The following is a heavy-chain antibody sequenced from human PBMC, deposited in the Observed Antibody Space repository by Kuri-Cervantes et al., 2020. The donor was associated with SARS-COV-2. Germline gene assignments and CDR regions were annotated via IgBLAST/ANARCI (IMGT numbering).Heavy chain of an antibody. CDR2: ISGHSRYI. CDR1: GFTFGSYD. V-gene: IGHV3-21*01. J-gene: IGHJ5*02. CDR3: AFTQGQGS. Sequence: GGSLRLSCAASGFTFGSYDMNWVRQAPGKGLEWVSSISGHSRYIYYKDPLKGQFTISRDDARKSLFLEMNSLRVEDTGIYYCAFTQGQGSWGPGTRITVSS.